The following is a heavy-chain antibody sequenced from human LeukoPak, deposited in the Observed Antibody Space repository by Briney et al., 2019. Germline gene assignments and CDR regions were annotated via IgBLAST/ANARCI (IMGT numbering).Heavy chain of an antibody. J-gene: IGHJ4*02. Sequence: SETLSLTCSVSGVSISTYYWIWIRQPPAKGLEWMGFLSYSRSTKYNPSLKSRVTMSVDTSKNQFSLKLNSVTAADTAVYYCARMYSGTSHYFDYWGQGTLVTVSS. CDR1: GVSISTYY. CDR2: LSYSRST. D-gene: IGHD1-26*01. CDR3: ARMYSGTSHYFDY. V-gene: IGHV4-59*01.